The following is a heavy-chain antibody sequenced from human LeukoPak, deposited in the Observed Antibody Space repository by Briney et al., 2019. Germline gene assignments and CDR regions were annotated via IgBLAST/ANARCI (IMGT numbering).Heavy chain of an antibody. CDR3: ARDFYYDSSGLR. Sequence: ASVKVSCKASGGTFSSYAISWVRQAPGQGLEWMGRIIPIFGTANYAQKFQGRVTITTDESTSTASMELSSLRSEDTAVYYCARDFYYDSSGLRWGQGTLVTVSS. V-gene: IGHV1-69*05. J-gene: IGHJ4*02. CDR2: IIPIFGTA. CDR1: GGTFSSYA. D-gene: IGHD3-22*01.